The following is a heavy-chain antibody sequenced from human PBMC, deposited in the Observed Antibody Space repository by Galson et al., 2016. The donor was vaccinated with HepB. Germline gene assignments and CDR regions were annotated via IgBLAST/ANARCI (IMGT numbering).Heavy chain of an antibody. J-gene: IGHJ4*02. CDR2: ISDSAGST. Sequence: SLRLSCAAPGFTVNTDYISIVRQAPGKGLEWVSGISDSAGSTYFADSVKGRFTISRDNSKNTLYLQMNSLRVEDTAVYYCAKGTTLQVHFGYFDHWGQGTLVTVSS. CDR1: GFTVNTDY. V-gene: IGHV3-23*01. CDR3: AKGTTLQVHFGYFDH. D-gene: IGHD1/OR15-1a*01.